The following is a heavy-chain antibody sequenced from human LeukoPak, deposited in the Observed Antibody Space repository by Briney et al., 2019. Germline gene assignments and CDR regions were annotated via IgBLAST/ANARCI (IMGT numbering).Heavy chain of an antibody. CDR2: IYYSGST. J-gene: IGHJ4*02. Sequence: TSETLSLTCTVSGGSISSGGYYWSWIRQHPGKGLEWIGYIYYSGSTYYNPSLKSRVTISVDTSKNQFSLKLSSVTAADTAVYYCAGQRFMICFDYWGQGTLVTVSS. CDR3: AGQRFMICFDY. D-gene: IGHD3-16*01. V-gene: IGHV4-31*03. CDR1: GGSISSGGYY.